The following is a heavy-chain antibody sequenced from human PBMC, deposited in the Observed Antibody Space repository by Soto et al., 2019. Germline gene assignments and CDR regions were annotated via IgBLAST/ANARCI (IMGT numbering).Heavy chain of an antibody. Sequence: GGSLRLSCAASGFTFSSYAMHWVRQAPGKGLEWVAVISYDGSNKYYADSVKGRFTISRDNSKNTLYLQMNSLRAEDTAVYYCARETFYYYVSSGYYYVPYFFDYRGQGTQVTGSS. CDR2: ISYDGSNK. D-gene: IGHD3-22*01. V-gene: IGHV3-30-3*01. J-gene: IGHJ4*02. CDR3: ARETFYYYVSSGYYYVPYFFDY. CDR1: GFTFSSYA.